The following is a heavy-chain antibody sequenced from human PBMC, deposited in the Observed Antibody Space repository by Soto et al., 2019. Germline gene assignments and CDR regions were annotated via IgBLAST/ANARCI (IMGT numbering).Heavy chain of an antibody. CDR3: ARSVAVPGAHIDY. D-gene: IGHD6-19*01. Sequence: SETLSLSCSVSGGSISGSYWSWIRQSPGKGLEWLGYVYYTGSTNYSPSLRSRVSISVDTSKNEFSLRLSSVTAADTAVYFCARSVAVPGAHIDYWGQGTQVTVSS. CDR2: VYYTGST. CDR1: GGSISGSY. V-gene: IGHV4-59*01. J-gene: IGHJ4*02.